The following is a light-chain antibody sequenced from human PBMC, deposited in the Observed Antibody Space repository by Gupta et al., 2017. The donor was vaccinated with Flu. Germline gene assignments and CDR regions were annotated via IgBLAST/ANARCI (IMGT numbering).Light chain of an antibody. CDR2: SAS. CDR1: QSISTY. CDR3: QQSGNTQLT. Sequence: DIQMTQSPSSLSASVGDRVTITCRASQSISTYLNWYQHKPGKAPELLIYSASSLESGVPSRFSGSGSGTDFTLTISSLQPGDFATYYCQQSGNTQLTFGQGTKMEIK. V-gene: IGKV1-39*01. J-gene: IGKJ2*01.